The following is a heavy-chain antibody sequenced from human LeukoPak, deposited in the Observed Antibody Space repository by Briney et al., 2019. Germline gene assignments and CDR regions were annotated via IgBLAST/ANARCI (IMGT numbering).Heavy chain of an antibody. V-gene: IGHV4-4*07. D-gene: IGHD3-22*01. CDR3: ARVGSSGYDSADPDYYYYDMDV. CDR2: IYTSGST. J-gene: IGHJ6*02. Sequence: SETLSLTCTVSGGSISSYYWSWIRQPAGKGLEWIGRIYTSGSTNYNPSLKSRVTMSVDTSKNQFSLKLSSVTAADTAVYYCARVGSSGYDSADPDYYYYDMDVWGQGTTVTVSS. CDR1: GGSISSYY.